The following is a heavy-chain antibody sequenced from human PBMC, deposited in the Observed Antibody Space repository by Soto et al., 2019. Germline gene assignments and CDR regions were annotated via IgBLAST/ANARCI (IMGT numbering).Heavy chain of an antibody. D-gene: IGHD3-10*01. Sequence: QVQLQQWGAGLLKPSETLSLTCAVYGESFSGYYWSWIRQPPGKGLEWIGEINHSGSTNYNPSLKSRVTISVDTSKNQFSLKLSSVTAADTAVYNCARGTWVRSAFDIWGQGTMVTVSS. V-gene: IGHV4-34*01. CDR3: ARGTWVRSAFDI. CDR2: INHSGST. J-gene: IGHJ3*02. CDR1: GESFSGYY.